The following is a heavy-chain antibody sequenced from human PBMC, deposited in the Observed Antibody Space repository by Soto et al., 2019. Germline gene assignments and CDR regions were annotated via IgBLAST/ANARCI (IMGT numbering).Heavy chain of an antibody. V-gene: IGHV3-33*01. D-gene: IGHD3-16*01. Sequence: GGSLRLSCEASGFSFSTCAMHWVRQAPGKGLEWVAFMWYDGTRINYADSVRGRFTISRDNSKNTLYLQMNSLRAEDTAVYYCARDLSKGGYFDHWGQGTLVTVSS. J-gene: IGHJ4*02. CDR3: ARDLSKGGYFDH. CDR1: GFSFSTCA. CDR2: MWYDGTRI.